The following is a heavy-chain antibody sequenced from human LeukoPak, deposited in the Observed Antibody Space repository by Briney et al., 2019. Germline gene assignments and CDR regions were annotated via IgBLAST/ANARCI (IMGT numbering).Heavy chain of an antibody. V-gene: IGHV3-23*01. CDR3: VKAYVTMVRGVIAARSPFDY. Sequence: PGGSLRLSCAASGFTFSSYAMSWVRQAPGKGLYCVSAVSGSGGSTYYAGSVKGRFTISRDNSKNTLYLQMNSRRAEDTAVYYCVKAYVTMVRGVIAARSPFDYWGQGTLVTVSS. D-gene: IGHD3-10*01. J-gene: IGHJ4*02. CDR1: GFTFSSYA. CDR2: VSGSGGST.